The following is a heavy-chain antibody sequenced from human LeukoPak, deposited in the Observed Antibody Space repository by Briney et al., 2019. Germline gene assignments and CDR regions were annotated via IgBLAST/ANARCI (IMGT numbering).Heavy chain of an antibody. Sequence: SVKVSCKASGGTFSSYAISWVRQAPGQGLEWMGRIIPIFGTANYAQKFQGRVTITTDESTSTAYMELSSLRSEDTAVYYCAREYCGGDCYFDYYYYMDVWGKGTTVTVSS. CDR2: IIPIFGTA. CDR3: AREYCGGDCYFDYYYYMDV. J-gene: IGHJ6*03. CDR1: GGTFSSYA. V-gene: IGHV1-69*05. D-gene: IGHD2-21*02.